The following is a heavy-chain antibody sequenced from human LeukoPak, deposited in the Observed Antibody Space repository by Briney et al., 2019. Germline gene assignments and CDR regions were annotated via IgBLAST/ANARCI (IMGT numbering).Heavy chain of an antibody. D-gene: IGHD5-12*01. CDR2: ISYDGTTE. V-gene: IGHV3-30*07. Sequence: GGSLRLSCAASGFTFRDYAFHWVRQAPGKGLEWVAVISYDGTTEYYADSVKGRVTISRDNSKNTLHLQMNSLRAEDTAVYYCAKDSGYDSLDYWGQGTLVTVSS. CDR1: GFTFRDYA. J-gene: IGHJ4*02. CDR3: AKDSGYDSLDY.